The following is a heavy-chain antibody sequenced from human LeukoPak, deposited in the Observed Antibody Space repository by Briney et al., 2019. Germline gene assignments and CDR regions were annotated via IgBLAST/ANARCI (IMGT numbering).Heavy chain of an antibody. CDR2: IRYDGSNK. Sequence: GGSLRLSCAASGFTFSSYGMHWVRQAPGKRLEWVAFIRYDGSNKYYADSVKGRFTISRDNSKNTLYVQMNSLRTEDTAMYYCAKPPSDSSGYAEYFVYWGQGTLVTVSS. CDR1: GFTFSSYG. CDR3: AKPPSDSSGYAEYFVY. J-gene: IGHJ4*02. D-gene: IGHD3-22*01. V-gene: IGHV3-30*02.